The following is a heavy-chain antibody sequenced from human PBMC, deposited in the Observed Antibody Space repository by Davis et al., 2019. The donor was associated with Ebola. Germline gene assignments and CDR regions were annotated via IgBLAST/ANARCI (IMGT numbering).Heavy chain of an antibody. V-gene: IGHV4-59*12. J-gene: IGHJ4*02. CDR2: INYSGST. CDR1: GGSISSYY. CDR3: ARDFVY. Sequence: SETLSLTCTVSGGSISSYYWSWIRQPPGKGLQWIGYINYSGSTNYNPSLKSRVTISVDTSKNQFSLKLSSVTAADTAVYFCARDFVYWGQGTLVTVSS.